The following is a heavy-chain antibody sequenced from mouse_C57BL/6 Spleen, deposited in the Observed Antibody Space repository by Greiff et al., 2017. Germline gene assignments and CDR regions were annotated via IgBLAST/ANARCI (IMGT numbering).Heavy chain of an antibody. V-gene: IGHV3-5*01. CDR1: GISITTGNYR. CDR3: ARYYYGDFDY. J-gene: IGHJ2*01. D-gene: IGHD1-1*01. CDR2: IYYSGTI. Sequence: DVKLQESGPGLVKPSQTVFLTCTVTGISITTGNYRWSWIRQFPGNKLEWIGYIYYSGTITYNPSLTSRTTITRDTPKNQFFLEMNSLTAEDTATYYCARYYYGDFDYWGQGTTLTVSS.